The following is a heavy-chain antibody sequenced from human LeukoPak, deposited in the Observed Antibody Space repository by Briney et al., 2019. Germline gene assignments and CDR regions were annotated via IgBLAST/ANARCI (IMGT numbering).Heavy chain of an antibody. J-gene: IGHJ4*02. V-gene: IGHV1-69*13. CDR1: GGTFSGYA. D-gene: IGHD3-9*01. Sequence: SVKVSCKASGGTFSGYAISWVRQAPGQGLEWMGGIIPIFGTANYAQKFQGRVTITADESTSTAYMELSSLRSEDTAVYYCARGGYYDILTGRGMLDYWGQGTLVTVSS. CDR3: ARGGYYDILTGRGMLDY. CDR2: IIPIFGTA.